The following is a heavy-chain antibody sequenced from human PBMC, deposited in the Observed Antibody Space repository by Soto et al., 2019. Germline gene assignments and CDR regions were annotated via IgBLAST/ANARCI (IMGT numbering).Heavy chain of an antibody. CDR3: ARVYSGYSFDY. V-gene: IGHV4-34*01. Sequence: SETLSLTCAVYGGSFSGYYWSWIRQPPGKGLEWIGEINHSGSTNYNPSLKSRVTISVDTSKNQFSLKLSSVTAADTAVYYCARVYSGYSFDYWGQGTLVTVSS. J-gene: IGHJ4*02. CDR2: INHSGST. CDR1: GGSFSGYY. D-gene: IGHD5-12*01.